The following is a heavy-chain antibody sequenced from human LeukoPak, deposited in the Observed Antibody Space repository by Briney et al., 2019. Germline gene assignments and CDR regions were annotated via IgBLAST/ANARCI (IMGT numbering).Heavy chain of an antibody. CDR2: ISAYNGNT. CDR1: GYTFTSYG. CDR3: ARDRPYWYFDL. V-gene: IGHV1-18*01. Sequence: ESSVKVSCKASGYTFTSYGISWVRQAPGQGLEWMGWISAYNGNTNYAQKLQGRVTMTTDTSTSTAYMELRSLRSDDTAVYYCARDRPYWYFDLWGRGTLVTVSS. J-gene: IGHJ2*01.